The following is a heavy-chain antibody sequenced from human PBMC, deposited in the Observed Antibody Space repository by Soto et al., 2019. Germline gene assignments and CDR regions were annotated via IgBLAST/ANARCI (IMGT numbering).Heavy chain of an antibody. CDR2: INPSDGNR. V-gene: IGHV1-18*01. CDR3: ERDRLRGYDSSGFYS. D-gene: IGHD3-22*01. J-gene: IGHJ5*01. CDR1: GYSFSFYG. Sequence: ASVKVSCKASGYSFSFYGINWVRQAPGQGLEWMGWINPSDGNRNFVQKFEDRVTMTTATSTNTVFLELRSLKSDDTAIYYCERDRLRGYDSSGFYSWGQGTMVTVSS.